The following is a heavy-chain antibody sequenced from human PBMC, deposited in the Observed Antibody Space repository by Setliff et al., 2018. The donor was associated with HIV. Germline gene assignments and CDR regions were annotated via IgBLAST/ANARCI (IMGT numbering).Heavy chain of an antibody. J-gene: IGHJ6*03. D-gene: IGHD1-1*01. CDR2: IYPGDSVT. V-gene: IGHV5-51*01. Sequence: GESLKISCKASGYNFATYWIAWVRQMPGKGLEWMGIIYPGDSVTRYSPSFQGQVTISADKSISTAYLQWSSLKAADTAMYYCTRHRRTVNNYFYMDVWGKGTTVTVSS. CDR1: GYNFATYW. CDR3: TRHRRTVNNYFYMDV.